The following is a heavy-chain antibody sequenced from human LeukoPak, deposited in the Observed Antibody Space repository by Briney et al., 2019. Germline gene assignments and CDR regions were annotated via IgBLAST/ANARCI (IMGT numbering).Heavy chain of an antibody. CDR2: INNDGRST. CDR1: GFTFSFYW. D-gene: IGHD2-15*01. V-gene: IGHV3-74*01. J-gene: IGHJ4*02. Sequence: PGGSLSPSCASSGFTFSFYWMHWVGQAPGKGLVWVSRINNDGRSTSYAGSVKGRFTISRDNAKNTLYLQMNSLRAEDTAVYYCARDNEYCTGGTCRLDHWGRGALVTVSS. CDR3: ARDNEYCTGGTCRLDH.